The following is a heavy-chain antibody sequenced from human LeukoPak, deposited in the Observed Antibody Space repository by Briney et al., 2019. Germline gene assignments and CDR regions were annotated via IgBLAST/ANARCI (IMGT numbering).Heavy chain of an antibody. Sequence: SETLSLTCAVYGGSFSGYYWSWIRQPPGKGLEWIGEINHSGSTNYNPSLKSRVTISVDTSKNQFSLKLSSVTAADTAVYYCARGGARAIDYYYYYMDVWGKGTTVTVSS. CDR3: ARGGARAIDYYYYYMDV. CDR1: GGSFSGYY. V-gene: IGHV4-34*01. CDR2: INHSGST. J-gene: IGHJ6*03.